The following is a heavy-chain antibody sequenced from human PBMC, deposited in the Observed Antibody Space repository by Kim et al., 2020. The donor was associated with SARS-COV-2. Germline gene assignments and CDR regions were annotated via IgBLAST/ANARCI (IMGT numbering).Heavy chain of an antibody. D-gene: IGHD3-10*01. CDR1: GGSFSGYY. CDR2: INHSGST. J-gene: IGHJ4*02. V-gene: IGHV4-34*01. Sequence: SETLSLTCAVYGGSFSGYYWSWIRQPPGKGLEWIGEINHSGSTNYNPSLKSRVTISVDTSKNQFSLKLSSVTAADTAVYYCASHTYGSGSYGDYWGQGTLVTVSS. CDR3: ASHTYGSGSYGDY.